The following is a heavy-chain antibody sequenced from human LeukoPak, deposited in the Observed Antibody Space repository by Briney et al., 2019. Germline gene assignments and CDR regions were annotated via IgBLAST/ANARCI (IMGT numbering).Heavy chain of an antibody. Sequence: SGPTLVNPTQTLTLSCTCSGFSLRTSGVGVGWIRQPPGKALEWLALIYWNDDKRYSPSLKSRLTLTKDTSKNQVVLTMTNMDPVDTATYYCAHRTDFDWTYYFDYWGQGTLVTVSS. V-gene: IGHV2-5*01. CDR1: GFSLRTSGVG. CDR2: IYWNDDK. J-gene: IGHJ4*02. CDR3: AHRTDFDWTYYFDY. D-gene: IGHD3-9*01.